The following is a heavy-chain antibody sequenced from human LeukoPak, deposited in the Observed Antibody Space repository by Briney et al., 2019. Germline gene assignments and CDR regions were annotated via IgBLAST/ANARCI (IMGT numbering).Heavy chain of an antibody. CDR2: ISYSGNT. V-gene: IGHV4-31*03. Sequence: PSDTLSLTCTVSGGSVSSVAYYWSWIRQHPGKGLEWIGYISYSGNTYYNPSLRSRASISADTPKSQFSLKLSSTTAADTAVYYCARATVATPSEFDYWGQGTLVTVSS. D-gene: IGHD4-17*01. CDR1: GGSVSSVAYY. CDR3: ARATVATPSEFDY. J-gene: IGHJ4*02.